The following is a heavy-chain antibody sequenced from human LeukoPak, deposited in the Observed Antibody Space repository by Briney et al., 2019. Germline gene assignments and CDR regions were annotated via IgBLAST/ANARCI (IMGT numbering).Heavy chain of an antibody. J-gene: IGHJ4*02. CDR1: GFTFSSYA. CDR3: AKDGRSGAPFDR. D-gene: IGHD3-3*01. V-gene: IGHV3-23*01. CDR2: ITGGGGST. Sequence: HAGGSLRLSCAASGFTFSSYAMSWVRQAPGKGLEWVSLITGGGGSTDYADSVKGRFTISRDNSKNTLYLQMNSLRVEDTATYYCAKDGRSGAPFDRWGQGTVLTVSS.